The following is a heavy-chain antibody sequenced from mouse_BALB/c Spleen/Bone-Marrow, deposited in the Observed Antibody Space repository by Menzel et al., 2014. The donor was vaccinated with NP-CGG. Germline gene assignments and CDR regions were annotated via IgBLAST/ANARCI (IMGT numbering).Heavy chain of an antibody. Sequence: VQLQQSGPELVKPGASVKMSCKASGYTFTSYVMHWVKQKPGQGLEWIGYINPYNDGTKYNEKSKGRATLTSDKSSSTAYMELSSLTSEDSAVYYCARPGGNYVLYAMDYWGQGTSVTVSP. D-gene: IGHD2-1*01. CDR1: GYTFTSYV. J-gene: IGHJ4*01. V-gene: IGHV1-14*01. CDR2: INPYNDGT. CDR3: ARPGGNYVLYAMDY.